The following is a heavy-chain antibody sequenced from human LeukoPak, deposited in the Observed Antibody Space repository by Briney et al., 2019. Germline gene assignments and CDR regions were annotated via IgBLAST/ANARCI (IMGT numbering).Heavy chain of an antibody. CDR1: LDSLSSSY. CDR2: LHTSGST. V-gene: IGHV4-4*07. D-gene: IGHD6-19*01. CDR3: ARVRLGRGVDY. J-gene: IGHJ4*02. Sequence: EALSLTCTLSLDSLSSSYWCWIPQPAGKGLEWIGLLHTSGSTYYSPPLKSGVTMSVDTSTSQFSLKVSSVPAADTAMYYCARVRLGRGVDYWGKGTLVTVSS.